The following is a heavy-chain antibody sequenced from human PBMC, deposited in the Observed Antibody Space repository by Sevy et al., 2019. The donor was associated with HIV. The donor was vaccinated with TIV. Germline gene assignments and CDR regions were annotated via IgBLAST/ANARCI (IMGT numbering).Heavy chain of an antibody. J-gene: IGHJ5*02. CDR2: IHSSGTT. Sequence: SETLSLTCTVSSGSISSYYWSWIRQPPGKGLEYIGYIHSSGTTNYNPSLKSRVTISVDTSKNQFSLSLSSVTAAETAVYYCTRAPPVRSGDDSLNWFDPWGQGTLVTVSS. CDR1: SGSISSYY. CDR3: TRAPPVRSGDDSLNWFDP. V-gene: IGHV4-59*01. D-gene: IGHD5-12*01.